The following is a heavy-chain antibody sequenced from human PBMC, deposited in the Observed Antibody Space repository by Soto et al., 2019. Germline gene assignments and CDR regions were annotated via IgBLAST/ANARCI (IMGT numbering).Heavy chain of an antibody. CDR2: ISYDGSNK. V-gene: IGHV3-30-3*01. Sequence: QVQLVESGGGVVQPGRSLRLSCAASGFTFSSYAMHWVRQAPGKGLEWVAVISYDGSNKYYADSVKGRFTISRDNSKNTVYLQMNSLRAEDTAVYYCARKQWPQVGMDVWGQGTTVTVSS. CDR1: GFTFSSYA. D-gene: IGHD6-19*01. CDR3: ARKQWPQVGMDV. J-gene: IGHJ6*02.